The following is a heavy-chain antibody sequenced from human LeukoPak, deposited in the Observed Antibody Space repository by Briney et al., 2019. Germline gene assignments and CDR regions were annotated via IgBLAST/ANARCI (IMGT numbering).Heavy chain of an antibody. CDR3: AKVGRITMIVVVTRNYFDY. CDR2: AHYDENKN. J-gene: IGHJ4*02. D-gene: IGHD3-22*01. V-gene: IGHV3-30*02. CDR1: GFTFSSYE. Sequence: GGSLRLSCAASGFTFSSYEMNWVRQAPGKGLEWVSSAHYDENKNDYADSVKGRFTISRDNSKNTLYLQMNSLRAEDTAVYYCAKVGRITMIVVVTRNYFDYWGQGTLVTVSS.